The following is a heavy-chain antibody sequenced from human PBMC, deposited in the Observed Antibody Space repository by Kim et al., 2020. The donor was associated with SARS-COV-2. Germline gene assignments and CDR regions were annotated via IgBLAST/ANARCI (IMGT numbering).Heavy chain of an antibody. Sequence: ASVKVSCKASGYTFTSYGISWVRQAPGQGLEWMGWISAYNGNTNYAQKLQGRVTMTTDTSTSTAYMELRSLRSDDTAVYYCARDGYYDFWSGYYLYYYGMDVWGQGTTVTVSS. CDR1: GYTFTSYG. V-gene: IGHV1-18*04. D-gene: IGHD3-3*01. J-gene: IGHJ6*02. CDR3: ARDGYYDFWSGYYLYYYGMDV. CDR2: ISAYNGNT.